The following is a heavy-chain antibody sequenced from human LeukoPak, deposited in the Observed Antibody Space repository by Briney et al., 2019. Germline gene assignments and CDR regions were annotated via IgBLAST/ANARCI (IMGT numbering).Heavy chain of an antibody. CDR2: IYTSGST. CDR1: DGSISSGRYY. D-gene: IGHD3-22*01. Sequence: SETLSLTCSVSDGSISSGRYYWSWIRQPAGKGLEWIGRIYTSGSTNYNPSLKSRVTISGDTSKNQFSLRLSSVTAADTAVYYCARASYSYDINGWVPFDYWGQGTLVTVSS. V-gene: IGHV4-61*02. CDR3: ARASYSYDINGWVPFDY. J-gene: IGHJ4*02.